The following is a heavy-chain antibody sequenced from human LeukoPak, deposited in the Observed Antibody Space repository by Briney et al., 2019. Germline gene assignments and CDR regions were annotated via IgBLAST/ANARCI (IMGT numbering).Heavy chain of an antibody. CDR1: GGSISSYY. Sequence: SETLSLTCIVSGGSISSYYWSWIRQPPGKGLEWIGYIYYSGSTNYNPSLKSRVAISADTSKNQFSLKLSSVTAADTAVYYCARGDYYDSSGRPYFDYWGQGTLVTVSS. CDR3: ARGDYYDSSGRPYFDY. J-gene: IGHJ4*02. CDR2: IYYSGST. D-gene: IGHD3-22*01. V-gene: IGHV4-59*01.